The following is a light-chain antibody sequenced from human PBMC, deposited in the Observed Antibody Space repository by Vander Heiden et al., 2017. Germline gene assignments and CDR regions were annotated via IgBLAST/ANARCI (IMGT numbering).Light chain of an antibody. CDR3: QQDDSTPST. J-gene: IGKJ2*02. Sequence: DIVMTQSPDSLAVSLGERAPINCKSSQSVLYSSNNKNYLAWYQQKPGQPPKLLIYWASTRESGVPDRFSGSGSGTDFTLTISSLQAEDVAVYYCQQDDSTPSTFGQGTKLEIK. V-gene: IGKV4-1*01. CDR1: QSVLYSSNNKNY. CDR2: WAS.